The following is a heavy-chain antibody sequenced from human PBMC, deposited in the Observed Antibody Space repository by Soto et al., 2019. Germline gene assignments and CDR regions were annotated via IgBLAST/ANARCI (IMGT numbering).Heavy chain of an antibody. CDR3: AKDPLNYYDSSGYYYEGWFDP. J-gene: IGHJ5*02. CDR1: GFTFSSYA. V-gene: IGHV3-23*01. Sequence: GGSLRLSCAASGFTFSSYAMSWVRQAPGKGLEWVSAISGSGGSTYYADSVKGRFTISRDNSKNTLYLQMNSLRAEDTAVYYCAKDPLNYYDSSGYYYEGWFDPWGQVPLVTVSS. CDR2: ISGSGGST. D-gene: IGHD3-22*01.